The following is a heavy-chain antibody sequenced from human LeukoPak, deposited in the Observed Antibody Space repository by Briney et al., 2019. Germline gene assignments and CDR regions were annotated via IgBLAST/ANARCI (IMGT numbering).Heavy chain of an antibody. Sequence: PSQTLSLTCTVSGGSISSSSYYWGWIRQPPGKGLEWIGSIYYSGSTYYNPSLKSRVTISVDTSKNQFSLKLSSVTAADTAVYYCARESDGDYVPFIDYWGQGTLVTVSS. J-gene: IGHJ4*02. CDR1: GGSISSSSYY. CDR2: IYYSGST. V-gene: IGHV4-39*07. D-gene: IGHD4-17*01. CDR3: ARESDGDYVPFIDY.